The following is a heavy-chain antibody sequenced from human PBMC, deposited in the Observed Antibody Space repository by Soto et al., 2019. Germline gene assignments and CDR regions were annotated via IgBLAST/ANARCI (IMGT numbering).Heavy chain of an antibody. D-gene: IGHD3-10*01. CDR3: ARDEVGGSGSYYMMSGY. CDR2: ISYDGSNK. V-gene: IGHV3-30-3*01. J-gene: IGHJ4*02. Sequence: VQLVESGGGVVQPGRSLRLSCAASGFTFSSYAMHWVRQAPGKGLEWVAVISYDGSNKYYADSVKGRFTISRDNSKNTLYLQMNSLRAEDTAVYYCARDEVGGSGSYYMMSGYWGQGTLVTVSS. CDR1: GFTFSSYA.